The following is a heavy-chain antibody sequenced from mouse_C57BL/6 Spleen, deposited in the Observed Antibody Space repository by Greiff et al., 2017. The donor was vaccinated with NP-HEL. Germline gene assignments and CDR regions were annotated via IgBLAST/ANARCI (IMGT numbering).Heavy chain of an antibody. CDR3: ARWDGYDSHYYAMDY. Sequence: VQLQQSGAELVKPGASVKISCKASGYAFSSYWMNWVKQRPGKGLEWIGQIYPGDGDTNYNGKFKGKATLTADKSSSTAYMQLSSLTSEDSAVYFCARWDGYDSHYYAMDYWGQGTSVTVSS. CDR1: GYAFSSYW. J-gene: IGHJ4*01. CDR2: IYPGDGDT. V-gene: IGHV1-80*01. D-gene: IGHD2-2*01.